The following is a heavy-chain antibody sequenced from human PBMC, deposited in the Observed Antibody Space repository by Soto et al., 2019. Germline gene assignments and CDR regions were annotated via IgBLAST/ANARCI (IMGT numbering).Heavy chain of an antibody. V-gene: IGHV3-30*03. Sequence: GGSLRLSCAASGFTFNSYAMHWVRQAPGKGLEWVAVISYDGSNKYYTDSVKGRFTISRDNSKNTLSLQMNSLRAEDTAVYFCARDARSWTPSEFDSWGQGTLVTVSS. CDR3: ARDARSWTPSEFDS. CDR2: ISYDGSNK. J-gene: IGHJ4*02. CDR1: GFTFNSYA.